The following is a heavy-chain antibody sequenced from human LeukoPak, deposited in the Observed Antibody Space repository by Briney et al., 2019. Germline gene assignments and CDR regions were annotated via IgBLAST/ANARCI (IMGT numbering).Heavy chain of an antibody. J-gene: IGHJ5*02. V-gene: IGHV4-39*01. CDR1: GGSISSSSYY. CDR3: ARFEWELRWFDP. Sequence: SETLSLTCTVSGGSISSSSYYWGWIRQPPGKGLEWIGSIYYSGSTYYNPSLKSRVTISVDTPKNQFSLKLSSVTAADTAVYYCARFEWELRWFDPWGQGTLVTVSS. D-gene: IGHD1-26*01. CDR2: IYYSGST.